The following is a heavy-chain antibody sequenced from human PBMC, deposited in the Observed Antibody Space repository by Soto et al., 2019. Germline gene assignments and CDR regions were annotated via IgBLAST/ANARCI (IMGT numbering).Heavy chain of an antibody. CDR1: GDSFSSSISS. D-gene: IGHD3-16*02. V-gene: IGHV6-1*01. CDR3: ARNYRPDLDC. Sequence: SQTLSLTCAISGDSFSSSISSWHWVRQSPSRGLEWLGRTYYRSKWLNEYTVSVKGRIAINPDTSKNQFSLHLDSLTPDDTAVYYCARNYRPDLDCWGQGTLVTVS. J-gene: IGHJ4*02. CDR2: TYYRSKWLN.